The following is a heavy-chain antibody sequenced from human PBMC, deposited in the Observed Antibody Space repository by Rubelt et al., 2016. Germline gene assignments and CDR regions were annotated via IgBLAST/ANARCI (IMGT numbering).Heavy chain of an antibody. CDR1: GGTFSSYA. CDR2: IIPLFGTA. CDR3: ARDSSECGCGGDCCTYYYGMDV. J-gene: IGHJ6*02. D-gene: IGHD2-21*02. Sequence: QVQLVQSGAEVKKPGSSVKVSCKASGGTFSSYAISWVRQAPGQGLEWMGGIIPLFGTANYAQKFQGRVTITADESTSTAYMGLSSLRSEDTAVYYCARDSSECGCGGDCCTYYYGMDVWGQGTTVTVSS. V-gene: IGHV1-69*12.